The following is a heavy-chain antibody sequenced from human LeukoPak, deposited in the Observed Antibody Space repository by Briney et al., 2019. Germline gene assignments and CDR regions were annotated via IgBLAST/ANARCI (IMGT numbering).Heavy chain of an antibody. Sequence: SVKVSCKASGGTFSSYAISWVRQAPGQGLECMGGIIPIFGTANYAQNFQGRVTITTDESTSTAYMELSSLRSEDTAVYYCASADYSNYALTNWGQGTLVTVSS. D-gene: IGHD4-11*01. CDR3: ASADYSNYALTN. V-gene: IGHV1-69*05. J-gene: IGHJ4*02. CDR2: IIPIFGTA. CDR1: GGTFSSYA.